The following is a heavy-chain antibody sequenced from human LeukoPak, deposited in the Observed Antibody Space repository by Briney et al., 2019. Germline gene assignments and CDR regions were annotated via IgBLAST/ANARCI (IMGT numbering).Heavy chain of an antibody. Sequence: GGSLGLSCTASGFTFGDYLMSWFRQAPGKGLEWIGFISGGTTEYAASVKSRFTISRDDSTSIAYLQMNSLTTEDTAVYYCSRGSGWLSVYWGQGTLVTVSS. J-gene: IGHJ4*02. CDR3: SRGSGWLSVY. CDR2: ISGGTT. D-gene: IGHD6-19*01. CDR1: GFTFGDYL. V-gene: IGHV3-49*03.